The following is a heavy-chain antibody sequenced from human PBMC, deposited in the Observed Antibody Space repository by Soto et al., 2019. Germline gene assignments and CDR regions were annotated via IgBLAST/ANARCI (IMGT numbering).Heavy chain of an antibody. CDR2: FDPEDGET. D-gene: IGHD4-17*01. V-gene: IGHV1-24*01. J-gene: IGHJ5*02. CDR3: AAATVTMVFTSFDP. Sequence: QVQLVQSGAEVKKPGASVKVSCTVSGHSLSELSMHWVRQAPGKGLEWMGGFDPEDGETIYAQNLRGRVTLTEDTSTNTAYMELSSLTFEDTAVYYCAAATVTMVFTSFDPWGQGALVIVSS. CDR1: GHSLSELS.